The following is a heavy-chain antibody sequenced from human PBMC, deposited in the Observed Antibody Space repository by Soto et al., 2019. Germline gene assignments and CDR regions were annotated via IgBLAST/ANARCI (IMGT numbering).Heavy chain of an antibody. J-gene: IGHJ4*02. Sequence: QVQLQQWGAGLLKPSETLSLTCAVYGGSFSGYYWSWIRQPPGKGLEWIGEINHSGSTNYNPSLKIRVTISVDTSKNQFSLKLSSVTDADTAVYYCARIVGGSFDYWGQGTLVTVSS. CDR1: GGSFSGYY. CDR2: INHSGST. D-gene: IGHD1-26*01. CDR3: ARIVGGSFDY. V-gene: IGHV4-34*01.